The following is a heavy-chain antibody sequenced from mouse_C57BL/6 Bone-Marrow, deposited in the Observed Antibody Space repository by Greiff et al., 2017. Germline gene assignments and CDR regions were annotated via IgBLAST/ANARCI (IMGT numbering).Heavy chain of an antibody. CDR2: IDPSDSYT. Sequence: QVQLQQPGAELVKPGASVKLSCKASGYTFTSYWMQWVKQRPGQGLEWIGEIDPSDSYTNYNQKFKGKATLTVDTSSSTAYMQLSSLTSEDSAVYCCERSDYGGYWGQGTTLTVSS. V-gene: IGHV1-50*01. CDR1: GYTFTSYW. J-gene: IGHJ2*01. CDR3: ERSDYGGY. D-gene: IGHD1-2*01.